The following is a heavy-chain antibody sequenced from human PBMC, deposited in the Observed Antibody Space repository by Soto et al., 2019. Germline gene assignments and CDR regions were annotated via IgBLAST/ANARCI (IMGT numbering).Heavy chain of an antibody. CDR3: VRTIVGATKGGWFDP. CDR1: GFTFSSYT. V-gene: IGHV3-23*01. CDR2: FSGRDDTT. D-gene: IGHD1-26*01. Sequence: VQLSESGGGLVQPGGSLRLSCAASGFTFSSYTMSWVRQAPWKGLDWVSSFSGRDDTTYYADSVKGRFTISRDNSKNTLYLQMNSRRVEDTALYFCVRTIVGATKGGWFDPWGQGALVTVSS. J-gene: IGHJ5*02.